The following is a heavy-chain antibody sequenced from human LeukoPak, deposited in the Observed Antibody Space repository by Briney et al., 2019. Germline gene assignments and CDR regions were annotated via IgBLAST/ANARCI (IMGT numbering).Heavy chain of an antibody. Sequence: GGSLRLSCEASGFTFSIFPMHWVRQAPGKGLEWVTLISSGSEKYYADSVKGRFTISRDNSKNMLYLQMNSLRADDTAVYYCARDLELSAVYYFDSWGQGTLVIVSS. CDR2: ISSGSEK. D-gene: IGHD3-3*01. CDR3: ARDLELSAVYYFDS. CDR1: GFTFSIFP. V-gene: IGHV3-30*04. J-gene: IGHJ4*02.